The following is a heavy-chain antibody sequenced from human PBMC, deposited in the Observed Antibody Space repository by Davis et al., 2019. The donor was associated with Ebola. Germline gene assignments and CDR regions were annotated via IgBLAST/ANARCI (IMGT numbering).Heavy chain of an antibody. V-gene: IGHV4-59*01. CDR3: ARGAHSRDGYKGLWGGVSKGSQFMGVDY. CDR1: GGSISSYY. CDR2: IYYSGST. Sequence: MPSETLSLTCTVSGGSISSYYWSWIRQPPGKGLEWIGYIYYSGSTNYNPSLKSRVTISVDTSKNQFSLKLSSVTAADTAVYYCARGAHSRDGYKGLWGGVSKGSQFMGVDYWGQGTLVTVSS. D-gene: IGHD5-24*01. J-gene: IGHJ4*02.